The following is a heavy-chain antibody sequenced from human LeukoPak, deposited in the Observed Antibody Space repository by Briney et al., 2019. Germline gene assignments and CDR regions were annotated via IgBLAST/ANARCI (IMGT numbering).Heavy chain of an antibody. V-gene: IGHV3-48*02. Sequence: PGGSLRLSCAGSGFTFSAYSMNWVRQAPGKGLEWVSYISDSSTDIEYADSVKGRFTISRDNAQSSLYLQMDSLRDEDTAVYYCARDLDWTFDCWGQGTLVTVST. D-gene: IGHD3/OR15-3a*01. CDR2: ISDSSTDI. CDR3: ARDLDWTFDC. J-gene: IGHJ4*02. CDR1: GFTFSAYS.